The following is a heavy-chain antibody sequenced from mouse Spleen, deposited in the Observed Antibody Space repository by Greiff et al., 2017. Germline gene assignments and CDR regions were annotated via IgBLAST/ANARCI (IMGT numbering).Heavy chain of an antibody. CDR3: ASITTAWNY. Sequence: EVKLVESGGGLVKPGGSLKLSCAASGFTFSSYAMSWVRQTPEKRLEWVATISSGGSYTYYPDSVKGRFTISRDNAKNTLYLQMSSLRSEDTAMYYCASITTAWNYWGQGTTLTVSS. CDR2: ISSGGSYT. CDR1: GFTFSSYA. V-gene: IGHV5-9-1*01. J-gene: IGHJ2*01. D-gene: IGHD1-1*01.